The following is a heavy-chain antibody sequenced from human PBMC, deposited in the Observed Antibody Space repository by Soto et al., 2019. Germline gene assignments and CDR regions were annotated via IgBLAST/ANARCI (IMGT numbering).Heavy chain of an antibody. J-gene: IGHJ5*02. D-gene: IGHD3-22*01. Sequence: QVQLVQSGAEVKKPGASVKVSCKASGYTFTSYAINWVRQATGQGLEWMGWMNPNSGNTGYAQKFQGRVTMTRNTSISTAYIELSSLRSKDTAVYYGARGRMIGANWFDPWGQGTLVTVSS. CDR2: MNPNSGNT. CDR1: GYTFTSYA. CDR3: ARGRMIGANWFDP. V-gene: IGHV1-8*01.